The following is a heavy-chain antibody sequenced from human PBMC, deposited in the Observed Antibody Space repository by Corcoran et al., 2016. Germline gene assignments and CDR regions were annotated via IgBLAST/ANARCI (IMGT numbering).Heavy chain of an antibody. CDR3: ARGEHDFWSGYSANYYYYYGMDV. CDR1: GYTFTSYD. J-gene: IGHJ6*02. V-gene: IGHV1-8*01. Sequence: QVQLVQSGAEVKKPGASVKVSCKASGYTFTSYDINWVRQATGQGLEWMGWMNPNSGNTGYAQKFQGRVTMTRNTSISTAYMERSSLRSEDTAVYYCARGEHDFWSGYSANYYYYYGMDVWGQGTTVTVSS. D-gene: IGHD3-3*01. CDR2: MNPNSGNT.